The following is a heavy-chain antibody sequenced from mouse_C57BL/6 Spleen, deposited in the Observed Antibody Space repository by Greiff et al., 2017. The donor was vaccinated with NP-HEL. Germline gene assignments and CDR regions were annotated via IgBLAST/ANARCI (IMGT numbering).Heavy chain of an antibody. CDR1: GYTFTDYY. Sequence: QVQLQQSGAELVRPGASVKLSCKASGYTFTDYYINWVKQRPGQGLEWIARIYPGSGNTYYNEKFKGKATLTAEKSSSTAYTQLSSLTSEDSAVYCCARSGGNCGAWFADWSQGTLVTVSA. D-gene: IGHD2-1*01. CDR3: ARSGGNCGAWFAD. V-gene: IGHV1-76*01. CDR2: IYPGSGNT. J-gene: IGHJ3*01.